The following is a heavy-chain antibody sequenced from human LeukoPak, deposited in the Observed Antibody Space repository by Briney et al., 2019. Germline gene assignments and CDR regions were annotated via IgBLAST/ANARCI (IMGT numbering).Heavy chain of an antibody. V-gene: IGHV3-7*01. CDR3: ARDLGYSYGYWNY. CDR1: GFTFSSYW. Sequence: PGGSLRLSCAASGFTFSSYWMSWVRQAPGKGLEWVANIKQDGSEKYYVDSVKGRFTISRDNAKNSLYLQMNSLSAEDTAVYYCARDLGYSYGYWNYWGQGTLVTVSS. CDR2: IKQDGSEK. D-gene: IGHD5-18*01. J-gene: IGHJ4*02.